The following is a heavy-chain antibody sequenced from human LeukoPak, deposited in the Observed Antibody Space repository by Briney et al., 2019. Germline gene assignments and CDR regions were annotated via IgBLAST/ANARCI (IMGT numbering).Heavy chain of an antibody. Sequence: PSETLSLTCTVSGGSISSGGYYWGWNRQPPGKGLEWIGSIYYSGSTYYNPSLKSRVTISVDTSKNQFSLKLSSVTAADTAVYYCARRGIAVVDPWGQGTLVTVSS. D-gene: IGHD6-19*01. CDR1: GGSISSGGYY. J-gene: IGHJ5*02. V-gene: IGHV4-39*01. CDR3: ARRGIAVVDP. CDR2: IYYSGST.